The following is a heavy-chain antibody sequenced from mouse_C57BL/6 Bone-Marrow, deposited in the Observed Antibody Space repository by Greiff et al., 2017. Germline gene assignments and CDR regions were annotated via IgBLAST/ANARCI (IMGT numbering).Heavy chain of an antibody. V-gene: IGHV1-62-2*01. CDR2: FYPGSGSI. CDR3: ARHEELLIYYYGSSYPYFDY. Sequence: QVQLQQSGAELVKPGASVKLSCKASGYTFTEYTIHWVKQRSGQGLEWIGWFYPGSGSIKYNEKFKDKATLTADKSSSTVYMELSRLTSEDSAVYFCARHEELLIYYYGSSYPYFDYWGQGTTLTVSS. J-gene: IGHJ2*01. CDR1: GYTFTEYT. D-gene: IGHD1-1*01.